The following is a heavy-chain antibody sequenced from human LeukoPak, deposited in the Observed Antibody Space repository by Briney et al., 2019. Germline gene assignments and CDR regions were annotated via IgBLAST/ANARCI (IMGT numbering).Heavy chain of an antibody. CDR1: GGTFSSYA. V-gene: IGHV1-69*01. D-gene: IGHD2-8*01. CDR3: ARLIHGTNWFDP. Sequence: SVKDSCKASGGTFSSYAVSWVRQTPGPGLEWMGGIIPIFGTANYAQKFQGRVTITADESTSTAYMELSSLRSEDTAVYYCARLIHGTNWFDPWGQGTLVTVSS. J-gene: IGHJ5*02. CDR2: IIPIFGTA.